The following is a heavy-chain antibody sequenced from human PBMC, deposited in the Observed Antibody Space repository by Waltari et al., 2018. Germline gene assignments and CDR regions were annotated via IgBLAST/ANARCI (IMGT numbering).Heavy chain of an antibody. CDR3: ATGYYGGNSRISDY. V-gene: IGHV1-69-2*01. CDR1: GYTFTDYY. J-gene: IGHJ4*02. Sequence: KISCKASGYTFTDYYMHWVQQAPGKGLEWMGRVDPEDGETIYAEKFQGRVTITADTSTDTAYMELSSLRSEDAAVYYCATGYYGGNSRISDYWGQGTLVTVSS. CDR2: VDPEDGET. D-gene: IGHD4-17*01.